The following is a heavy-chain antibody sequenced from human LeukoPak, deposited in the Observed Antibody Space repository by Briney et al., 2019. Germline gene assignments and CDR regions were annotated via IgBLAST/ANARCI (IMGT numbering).Heavy chain of an antibody. V-gene: IGHV1-18*01. CDR2: ISAYNGNT. CDR1: GYTFTSYG. CDR3: ARELVVVAATGGADY. Sequence: ASVKVSCKASGYTFTSYGISWVRQAPGQGLEWMGGISAYNGNTNYAQKLQGRVTMTTDTSTSTAYMELRSPRSDDTAVYYCARELVVVAATGGADYWGQGTLVTVSS. D-gene: IGHD2-15*01. J-gene: IGHJ4*02.